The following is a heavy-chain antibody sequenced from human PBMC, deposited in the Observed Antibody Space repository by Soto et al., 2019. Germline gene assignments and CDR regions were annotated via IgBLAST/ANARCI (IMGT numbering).Heavy chain of an antibody. Sequence: ETLSLTCTVSGGSISSYYWNWIRQPPGKGLEWIGYIHYSGSTNYNPSLKSRVTISVDTSNNQFSLKLSSVTAADTAVYYCATGRFSAMIRGVIMFDPWGQGTLVTVSS. J-gene: IGHJ5*02. CDR1: GGSISSYY. CDR2: IHYSGST. V-gene: IGHV4-59*01. D-gene: IGHD3-10*01. CDR3: ATGRFSAMIRGVIMFDP.